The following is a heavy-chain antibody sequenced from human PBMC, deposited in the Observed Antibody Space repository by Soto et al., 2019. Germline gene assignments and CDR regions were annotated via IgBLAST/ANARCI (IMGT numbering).Heavy chain of an antibody. Sequence: EVQLLESGGGLVQPGGYLRLSCAASGFTFSSYAMSWVRQAPGKGLEWVSAISGSGGSTYYADSVKGRFTISGDNSKNRLDLQMNSLRAEDTAVYYCAKDATTVNMYYFDYWGQGTLVTVSS. V-gene: IGHV3-23*01. D-gene: IGHD4-17*01. CDR3: AKDATTVNMYYFDY. CDR1: GFTFSSYA. CDR2: ISGSGGST. J-gene: IGHJ4*02.